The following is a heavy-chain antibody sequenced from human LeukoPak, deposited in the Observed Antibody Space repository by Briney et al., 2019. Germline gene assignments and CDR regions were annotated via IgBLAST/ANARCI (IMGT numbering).Heavy chain of an antibody. CDR3: ARRRVSSGWYMGGFGRADP. CDR1: GYSISSGYY. D-gene: IGHD6-19*01. CDR2: IYHSGST. J-gene: IGHJ5*02. V-gene: IGHV4-38-2*02. Sequence: SSETLSLTCTVSGYSISSGYYWGWIRQPPGKGLEWIGSIYHSGSTYYNPSVKSRVTISVDTAKNQLSLKLSSVTAADTAVYYCARRRVSSGWYMGGFGRADPWGQGNLVTVSS.